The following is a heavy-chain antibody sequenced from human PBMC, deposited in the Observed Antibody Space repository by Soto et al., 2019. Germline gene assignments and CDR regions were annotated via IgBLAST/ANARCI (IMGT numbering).Heavy chain of an antibody. CDR1: GFTFSDYT. Sequence: QVQLVESGGGVVQPGRSLRLSCSASGFTFSDYTMHWVRQAPGRGLEWVAIILYDESDQYYSDSVKGRFTISRDNSKNTLYLQMHSLTTEDTAVYYCAKDGTPLSSKQYYFDSWGQGALVTVSS. CDR3: AKDGTPLSSKQYYFDS. CDR2: ILYDESDQ. J-gene: IGHJ4*02. V-gene: IGHV3-30*18. D-gene: IGHD6-6*01.